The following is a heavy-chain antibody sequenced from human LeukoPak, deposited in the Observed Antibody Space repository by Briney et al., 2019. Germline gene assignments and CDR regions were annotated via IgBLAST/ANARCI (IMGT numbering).Heavy chain of an antibody. CDR3: AREGYSYGTYYGMDV. Sequence: ASVKVSRKASGYTFTGYYMHWVRQAPGQGLEWMGWINPNSGGTNYAQKFQGWVTMTRDTSISTAYMELSRLRSDDTAVYYCAREGYSYGTYYGMDVWGQGTTVTVSS. CDR2: INPNSGGT. J-gene: IGHJ6*02. D-gene: IGHD5-18*01. V-gene: IGHV1-2*04. CDR1: GYTFTGYY.